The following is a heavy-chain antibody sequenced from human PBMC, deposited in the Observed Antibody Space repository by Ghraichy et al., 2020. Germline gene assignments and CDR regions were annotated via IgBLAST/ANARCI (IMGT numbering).Heavy chain of an antibody. CDR2: ISAYNGNT. CDR3: ARESGSGYDGGYFDY. J-gene: IGHJ4*02. V-gene: IGHV1-18*04. CDR1: GYNFTSYG. Sequence: ASVKVSCKASGYNFTSYGIIWVRQSPGQGVERKGWISAYNGNTNYAQKLQGRVTMTTDTSTSTAYMELRSLRSDDTAVYYCARESGSGYDGGYFDYWGQG. D-gene: IGHD5-12*01.